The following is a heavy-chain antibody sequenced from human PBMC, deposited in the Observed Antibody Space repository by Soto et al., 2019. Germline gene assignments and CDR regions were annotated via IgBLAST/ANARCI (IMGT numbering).Heavy chain of an antibody. CDR1: GFTFSNYG. Sequence: QVQLVESGGDVVQPGRSLRLSCAASGFTFSNYGMHWVRQAPGKGLEWVAVIRNDGSHSHIYYADSVKGRFTISRDNSKNTLFLQMNSLRAEDTAIYYCARDAGGESANHIFDFWGQGTLVTVSS. V-gene: IGHV3-33*01. D-gene: IGHD3-16*01. CDR3: ARDAGGESANHIFDF. J-gene: IGHJ4*02. CDR2: IRNDGSHSHI.